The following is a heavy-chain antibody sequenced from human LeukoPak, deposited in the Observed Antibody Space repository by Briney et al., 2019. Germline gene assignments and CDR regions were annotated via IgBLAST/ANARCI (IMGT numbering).Heavy chain of an antibody. CDR3: ARRGVLWFGELFYYGMDV. CDR2: IKQDGSEK. J-gene: IGHJ6*02. Sequence: GGSLRLSCAASGFTFSSYWMSWVRQAPGKGLEWVAHIKQDGSEKYYVDSVKGRFTISRDNAKNSLYLQMNSLRAEDTAVYYCARRGVLWFGELFYYGMDVWGQGTTVTVSS. D-gene: IGHD3-10*01. V-gene: IGHV3-7*03. CDR1: GFTFSSYW.